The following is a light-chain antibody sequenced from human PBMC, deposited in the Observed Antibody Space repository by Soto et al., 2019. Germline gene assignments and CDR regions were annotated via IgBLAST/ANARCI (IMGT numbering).Light chain of an antibody. Sequence: EIVLTQSPGTLSLSPGDTATLSCRASQTVSNYHLAWYQQKPGHVPSLLIYGVSSRDTGIPARFTGSGSGTDFTLTITRLEPEDFAVDYCQQYGGSPPRFSFGPGTKVDIK. CDR2: GVS. CDR3: QQYGGSPPRFS. CDR1: QTVSNYH. J-gene: IGKJ3*01. V-gene: IGKV3-20*01.